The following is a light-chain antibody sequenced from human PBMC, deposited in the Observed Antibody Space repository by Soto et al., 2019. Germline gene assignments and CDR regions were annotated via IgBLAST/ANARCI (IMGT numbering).Light chain of an antibody. Sequence: DIHLTQSPSFLSASVGDRVTITCRASQGISSYLAWYQQKPGKAPKLLIFAASTLQNGVPSRFGGSGSGTEFTLTISSLQPEDFATYYCLHLNSYSPDTFGPGTKVDIK. V-gene: IGKV1-9*01. CDR3: LHLNSYSPDT. CDR1: QGISSY. J-gene: IGKJ3*01. CDR2: AAS.